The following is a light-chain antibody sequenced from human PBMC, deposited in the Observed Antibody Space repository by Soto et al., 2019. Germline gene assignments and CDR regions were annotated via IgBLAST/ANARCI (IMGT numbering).Light chain of an antibody. J-gene: IGLJ1*01. CDR1: SSHVGAFNY. V-gene: IGLV2-14*03. CDR2: DVS. Sequence: QSVLTQPASVSGSPGQSIAISCTGTSSHVGAFNYVSWYQQHPGKAPKFMIFDVSSRPSGVSDRFSGSKSGNTASLTISGLQTEDEADYYCASYTTSSTYVFGTGTKLTVL. CDR3: ASYTTSSTYV.